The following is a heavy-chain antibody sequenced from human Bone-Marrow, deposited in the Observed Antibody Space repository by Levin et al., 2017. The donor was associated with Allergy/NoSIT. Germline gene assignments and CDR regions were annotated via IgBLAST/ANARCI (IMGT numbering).Heavy chain of an antibody. CDR1: GDSVRTSSAY. CDR2: IYYDGST. Sequence: SETLSLTCTVSGDSVRTSSAYWSWIRQPPGQGLEWVGYIYYDGSTKYNPSLKSRVTISLDTSTNQFSLMLRSVPAADTAVSFCARRLRAGYIISYFDYRGQGTLGTVSS. V-gene: IGHV4-61*01. D-gene: IGHD5-24*01. CDR3: ARRLRAGYIISYFDY. J-gene: IGHJ4*02.